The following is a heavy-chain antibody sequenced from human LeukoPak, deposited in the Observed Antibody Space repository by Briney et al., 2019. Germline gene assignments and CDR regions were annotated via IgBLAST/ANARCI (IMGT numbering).Heavy chain of an antibody. CDR2: ISSGSRYI. J-gene: IGHJ4*02. CDR3: ARENHGSFDY. D-gene: IGHD1-14*01. CDR1: GFSFGTWN. Sequence: GGSLRLSCAASGFSFGTWNVNWVRQAPGKGLEWVSSISSGSRYIYYADSVKGRFTISRDNAKNSLYLQMNSLRAEDTAVYYCARENHGSFDYWGQGTLVTVSS. V-gene: IGHV3-21*01.